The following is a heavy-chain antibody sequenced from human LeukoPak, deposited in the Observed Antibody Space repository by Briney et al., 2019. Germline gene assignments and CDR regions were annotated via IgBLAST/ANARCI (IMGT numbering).Heavy chain of an antibody. CDR1: GFTFSSYG. CDR2: IWYGGSNK. V-gene: IGHV3-33*06. Sequence: GGSLRLSCAASGFTFSSYGMHWVRQAPGKGLEWVAVIWYGGSNKYYADSVKGRFTISRDNSKNTLYLQMNSLRAEDTAVYYCAKDGIRTTVTTLFDYWGQGTLVTVSS. D-gene: IGHD4-17*01. J-gene: IGHJ4*02. CDR3: AKDGIRTTVTTLFDY.